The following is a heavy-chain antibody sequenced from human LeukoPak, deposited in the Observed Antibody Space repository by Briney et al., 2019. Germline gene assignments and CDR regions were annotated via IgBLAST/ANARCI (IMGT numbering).Heavy chain of an antibody. J-gene: IGHJ4*02. D-gene: IGHD3-22*01. CDR2: IHPGDSDT. V-gene: IGHV5-51*01. Sequence: GESLKISCKGSGYSFTSYWIGWVRRMPGKGREWMGTIHPGDSDTRYSPSFQGQVTISAEKSISTAYLQWSSLKASDTAMYYCARHDIAYDSSGYYYYFDYWGQGTLVTVSS. CDR1: GYSFTSYW. CDR3: ARHDIAYDSSGYYYYFDY.